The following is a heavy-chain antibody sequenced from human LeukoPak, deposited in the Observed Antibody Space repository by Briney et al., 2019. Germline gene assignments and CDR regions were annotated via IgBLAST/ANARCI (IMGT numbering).Heavy chain of an antibody. CDR2: ISAYNGNT. CDR3: ARGGVVVPDSYYYYYMDV. J-gene: IGHJ6*03. V-gene: IGHV1-18*01. CDR1: GYTFTSYG. Sequence: ASVTVSCKASGYTFTSYGISWVRQAPGQGGEWMGWISAYNGNTNYAQKLQGRVTLTTDTSTSTAYMELRSLRSDDTAVYYCARGGVVVPDSYYYYYMDVWGKGTTVTVSS. D-gene: IGHD2-2*01.